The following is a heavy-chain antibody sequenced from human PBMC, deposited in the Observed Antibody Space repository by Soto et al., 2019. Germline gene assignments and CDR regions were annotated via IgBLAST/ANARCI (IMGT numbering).Heavy chain of an antibody. D-gene: IGHD3-10*01. CDR3: ARGMVVREPPAFDI. CDR2: IWYDGSNK. V-gene: IGHV3-33*01. J-gene: IGHJ3*02. CDR1: GFTFSSYG. Sequence: PGGSLRLSCAASGFTFSSYGMHWVRQAPGKGLEWVAVIWYDGSNKYYADSVKGRFTISRDNSKNTLYLQMNSLRAEDTAVYYCARGMVVREPPAFDIWGQGTMVTVSS.